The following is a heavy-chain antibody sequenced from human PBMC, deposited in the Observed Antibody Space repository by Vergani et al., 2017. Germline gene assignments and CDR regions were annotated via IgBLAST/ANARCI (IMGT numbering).Heavy chain of an antibody. CDR2: IYYSGST. D-gene: IGHD2-15*01. Sequence: QLQLQESGPGLVKPSETLSLTCTVSGGSISSSSYYWGWIRQPPGKGLEWIGSIYYSGSTYYNPSLKSRVTISVDTSKNQFSLKLSSVTAADTAVYYCAKVDGVVAATLFDYWGQGTLVTVSS. V-gene: IGHV4-39*01. CDR3: AKVDGVVAATLFDY. CDR1: GGSISSSSYY. J-gene: IGHJ4*02.